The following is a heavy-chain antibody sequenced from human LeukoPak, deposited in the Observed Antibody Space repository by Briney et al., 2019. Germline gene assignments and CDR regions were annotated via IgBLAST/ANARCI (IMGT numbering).Heavy chain of an antibody. CDR2: ISSTGSTI. CDR3: ARDRRWPTGFDY. V-gene: IGHV3-11*01. J-gene: IGHJ4*02. Sequence: GGSLRLFCAGSGFTFSDYYKSWIRQAPGKGREGVSHISSTGSTIYYADSVKGRFTFSRDNAKNSLYLQLTSLRAEDRAVYCCARDRRWPTGFDYWGQGTLVTVSS. D-gene: IGHD5-24*01. CDR1: GFTFSDYY.